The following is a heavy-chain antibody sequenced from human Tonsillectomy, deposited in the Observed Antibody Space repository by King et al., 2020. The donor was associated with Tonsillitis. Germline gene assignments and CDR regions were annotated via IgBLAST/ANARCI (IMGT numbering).Heavy chain of an antibody. J-gene: IGHJ1*01. V-gene: IGHV3-30*18. CDR3: AKALVGNAEYFQH. D-gene: IGHD6-6*01. Sequence: VQLVESGGGVVQPGRSLRLSCAASGFTFSSYGMHWVRQAPGKGLEWVAVISKDGTNKYYADSVKGRFTISRDNSKNTLYLQMNSLRAEDTAVYSWAKALVGNAEYFQHWGQGTLVTVSS. CDR2: ISKDGTNK. CDR1: GFTFSSYG.